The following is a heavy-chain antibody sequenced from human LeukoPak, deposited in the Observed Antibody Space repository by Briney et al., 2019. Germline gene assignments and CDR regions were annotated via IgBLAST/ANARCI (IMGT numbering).Heavy chain of an antibody. J-gene: IGHJ5*02. CDR1: GFXFSSSW. D-gene: IGHD4-17*01. CDR2: INGDGGVT. Sequence: GGSLRLSCAASGFXFSSSWMHWVRQAPGKGLVWVSRINGDGGVTTYADSVKGRFTISRDNAKNTLYLQMNSLSAEDTAVYYCARDHGTVTTAYSWFDPWGQGTLVTVSS. CDR3: ARDHGTVTTAYSWFDP. V-gene: IGHV3-74*01.